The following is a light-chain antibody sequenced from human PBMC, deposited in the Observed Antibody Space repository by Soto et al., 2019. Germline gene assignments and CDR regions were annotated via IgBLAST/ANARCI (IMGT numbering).Light chain of an antibody. Sequence: EFVLTQSPGTLSLSPGGRATLSCRASQSVSSSYIAWDQQKPGQAPRILIYGASTRATGIPDRFSGSGSGTEFTLTISRREPEDFAVYYCQQYGSSPPLTFGGGTEVELK. V-gene: IGKV3-20*01. CDR1: QSVSSSY. CDR2: GAS. CDR3: QQYGSSPPLT. J-gene: IGKJ4*01.